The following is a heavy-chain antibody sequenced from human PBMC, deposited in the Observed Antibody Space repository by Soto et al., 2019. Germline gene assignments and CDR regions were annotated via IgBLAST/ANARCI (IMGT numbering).Heavy chain of an antibody. CDR1: GFSFSGYS. D-gene: IGHD2-15*01. CDR3: ARSQTLGYCSGGTCFPGY. V-gene: IGHV3-21*01. CDR2: ISSSSSYI. Sequence: GGSLRLSCEASGFSFSGYSMNWVRQAPGQGLEWVASISSSSSYIYYGDSVKGRFTISRDNAKNSLYLQMNSLRAEDTAVYYCARSQTLGYCSGGTCFPGYWGQGTRVTVSS. J-gene: IGHJ4*02.